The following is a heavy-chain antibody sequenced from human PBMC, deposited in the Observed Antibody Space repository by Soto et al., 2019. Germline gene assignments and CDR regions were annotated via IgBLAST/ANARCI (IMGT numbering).Heavy chain of an antibody. CDR1: GGSFSGYY. J-gene: IGHJ6*02. Sequence: PSATLSHTCAVYGGSFSGYYWSWISQPPGKGLEWIGEINHSGSTNYNPSLKSRVTISVDTSKNQFSLKLSSVTAADTAVYYCARAHGHQQLALYYYYGMDVWGQGTTVTISS. V-gene: IGHV4-34*01. CDR3: ARAHGHQQLALYYYYGMDV. D-gene: IGHD6-13*01. CDR2: INHSGST.